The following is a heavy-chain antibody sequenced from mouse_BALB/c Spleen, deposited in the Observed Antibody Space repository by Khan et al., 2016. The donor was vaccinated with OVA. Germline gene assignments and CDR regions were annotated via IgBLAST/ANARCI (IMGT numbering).Heavy chain of an antibody. CDR3: ARAYYRYDGYYAMDY. Sequence: QVQLKESGPGLVAPSQSLSITCTVSGFSLSRYNIHWVRQPPGKGLAWLGMIWGGGGTDYNSTLKIRLSISKDNSKSQVCLKMNRPQTDDTAMDYWARAYYRYDGYYAMDYWGQGTSGTVSS. V-gene: IGHV2-6-4*01. CDR2: IWGGGGT. CDR1: GFSLSRYN. D-gene: IGHD2-14*01. J-gene: IGHJ4*01.